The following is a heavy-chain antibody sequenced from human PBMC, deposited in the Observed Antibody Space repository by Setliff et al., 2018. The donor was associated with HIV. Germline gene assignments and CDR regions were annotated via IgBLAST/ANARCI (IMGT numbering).Heavy chain of an antibody. CDR3: AREEATEDYGSGSYGPTFPPPLIY. J-gene: IGHJ4*02. CDR1: GYTFTSYY. V-gene: IGHV1-46*01. Sequence: GASVKVSCKASGYTFTSYYLHWLRQAPGQGLEWMGISYPSDGRTQYAQKFQGRVTMTRDTSTSTAYMELNSLSSEDTAVYYCAREEATEDYGSGSYGPTFPPPLIYWGQGTLVTVSS. CDR2: SYPSDGRT. D-gene: IGHD3-10*01.